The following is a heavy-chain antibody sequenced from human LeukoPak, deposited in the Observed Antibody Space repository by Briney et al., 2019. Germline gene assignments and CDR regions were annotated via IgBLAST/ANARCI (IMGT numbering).Heavy chain of an antibody. D-gene: IGHD3-16*02. V-gene: IGHV4/OR15-8*01. CDR3: ARVMGASWFFYLDV. J-gene: IGHJ6*03. Sequence: SETLSLTSDVSGNSISNNWWSWVRQSPGEGLEWIREIFHRGIPNYNPSFESRVTMSVDTSKNQLSLNLNSVTAADTAVYYCARVMGASWFFYLDVWGKGTTVTVSS. CDR2: IFHRGIP. CDR1: GNSISNNW.